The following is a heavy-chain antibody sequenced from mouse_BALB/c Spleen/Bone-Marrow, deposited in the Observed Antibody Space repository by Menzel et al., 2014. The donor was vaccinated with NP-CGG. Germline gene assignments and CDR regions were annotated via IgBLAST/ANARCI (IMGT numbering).Heavy chain of an antibody. D-gene: IGHD2-4*01. CDR2: ISSGGSYT. CDR3: ARVLRVYAMDY. V-gene: IGHV5-9*02. Sequence: EVKLVESGGGLVKPGGSLKLSCAASGFAFSSYDMSWVRQTPEKRLEWVATISSGGSYTYYPDSVKGRFTISRDNARKTLYLQMSSLRSEDTALYYCARVLRVYAMDYWGQGTSVTVSS. J-gene: IGHJ4*01. CDR1: GFAFSSYD.